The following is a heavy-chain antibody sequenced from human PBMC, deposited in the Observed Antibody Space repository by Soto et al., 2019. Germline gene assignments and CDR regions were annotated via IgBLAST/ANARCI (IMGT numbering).Heavy chain of an antibody. CDR1: GGSFTSNNW. V-gene: IGHV4-4*02. CDR2: IYRTGST. CDR3: ASRDPGTSVDY. J-gene: IGHJ4*02. D-gene: IGHD1-7*01. Sequence: SETLSLTCAVSGGSFTSNNWWTWVRQPPGQGLEWIGEIYRTGSTNYNPSLKSRVTISLDKSENQFSLKVTSLTAADTAVYYCASRDPGTSVDYWGQGTLVTASS.